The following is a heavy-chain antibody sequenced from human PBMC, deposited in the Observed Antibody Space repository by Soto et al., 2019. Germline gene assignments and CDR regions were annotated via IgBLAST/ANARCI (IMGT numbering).Heavy chain of an antibody. Sequence: SETLSLTCTVSGGSISSGGYYWTCIRQHPGKGLEWIGYIYYSGSTYYNPSLKSRVTILVDTSKNQVSLNLSSVTAADTAVYYCAREPIDYYDSSGYFDFWGQGTLVTVSS. D-gene: IGHD3-22*01. J-gene: IGHJ4*02. CDR3: AREPIDYYDSSGYFDF. CDR2: IYYSGST. CDR1: GGSISSGGYY. V-gene: IGHV4-31*03.